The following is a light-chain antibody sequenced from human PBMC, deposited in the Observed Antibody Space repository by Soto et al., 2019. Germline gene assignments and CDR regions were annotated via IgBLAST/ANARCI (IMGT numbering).Light chain of an antibody. CDR1: SSDVGGYNY. Sequence: QSALTQPASVSGSPGQSITISCTGTSSDVGGYNYVSWYQQHPGKAPKLMIYEVTYRPSGVSDRFSGSKSGNTASLTISGLQAEDEADYFCSSYGSTVRYVFGTGTKLTVL. CDR3: SSYGSTVRYV. V-gene: IGLV2-14*01. J-gene: IGLJ1*01. CDR2: EVT.